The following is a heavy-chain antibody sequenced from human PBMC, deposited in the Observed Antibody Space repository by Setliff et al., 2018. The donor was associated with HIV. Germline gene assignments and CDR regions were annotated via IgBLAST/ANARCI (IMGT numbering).Heavy chain of an antibody. Sequence: HPGGSLRLSCAAPGFTFDKYGMTWVSQAPGKGLEWVSSISESGSSKFYADSVKGRFTISRDNSKKTLYLQMSSLRVEDTAAYYCAKGRLRENHDWGQGTLVTVSS. D-gene: IGHD4-17*01. CDR1: GFTFDKYG. CDR3: AKGRLRENHD. J-gene: IGHJ4*02. V-gene: IGHV3-23*01. CDR2: ISESGSSK.